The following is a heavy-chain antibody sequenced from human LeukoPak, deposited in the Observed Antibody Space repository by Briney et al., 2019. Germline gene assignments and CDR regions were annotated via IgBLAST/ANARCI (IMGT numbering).Heavy chain of an antibody. D-gene: IGHD1/OR15-1a*01. J-gene: IGHJ6*02. CDR1: GFILSNHW. CDR2: VNKDGGEK. CDR3: ARNNDMDV. Sequence: GGSLRLSCAASGFILSNHWMTWVRQAPGKGPEWVANVNKDGGEKYYVDSVKGRFTISRDTAKNSLYLQMNNLRAEDTALYYCARNNDMDVWGQGTTVIVSS. V-gene: IGHV3-7*03.